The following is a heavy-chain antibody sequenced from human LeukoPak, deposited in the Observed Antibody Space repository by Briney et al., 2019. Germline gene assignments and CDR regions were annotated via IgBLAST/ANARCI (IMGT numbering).Heavy chain of an antibody. D-gene: IGHD2-15*01. CDR1: GFTFSSYA. J-gene: IGHJ4*02. CDR2: ISGSGGST. Sequence: GGSLRLSCAASGFTFSSYAMSWVRQAPGKGLEWVSAISGSGGSTYYADSVKGRFTISRDNSKNTLYLQMNSLRAEDTAVYYCARDIVVVVAAIPGYFDYWGQGTLVTVSS. CDR3: ARDIVVVVAAIPGYFDY. V-gene: IGHV3-23*01.